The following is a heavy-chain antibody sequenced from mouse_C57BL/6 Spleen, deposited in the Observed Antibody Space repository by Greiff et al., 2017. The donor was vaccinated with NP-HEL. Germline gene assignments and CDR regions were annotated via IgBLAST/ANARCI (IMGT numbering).Heavy chain of an antibody. D-gene: IGHD1-1*01. V-gene: IGHV3-6*01. CDR3: AKNYYGSEFAY. CDR2: ISYDGSN. J-gene: IGHJ3*01. CDR1: GYSITSGYY. Sequence: DVKLQESGPGLVKPSQSLSLTCSVTGYSITSGYYWNWIRQFPGNKLEWMGYISYDGSNNYNPSLKNRISITRDTSKNQFFLKLNSVTTEDTATYYCAKNYYGSEFAYWGQGTLVTVSA.